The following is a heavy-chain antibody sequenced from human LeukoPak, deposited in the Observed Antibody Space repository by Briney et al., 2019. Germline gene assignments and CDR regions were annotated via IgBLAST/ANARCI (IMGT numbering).Heavy chain of an antibody. CDR3: AKNPLVSGTIYFDS. J-gene: IGHJ4*02. Sequence: GGSLRLSCAASGFTFSSYAMHWVRQAPGKGLEWVAVISNDGSNKNYADSVKVRFTISRANSKNTLYLQMNSLRAEDTAIYYCAKNPLVSGTIYFDSWGQGTLLTVSS. CDR2: ISNDGSNK. CDR1: GFTFSSYA. V-gene: IGHV3-30*04. D-gene: IGHD6-19*01.